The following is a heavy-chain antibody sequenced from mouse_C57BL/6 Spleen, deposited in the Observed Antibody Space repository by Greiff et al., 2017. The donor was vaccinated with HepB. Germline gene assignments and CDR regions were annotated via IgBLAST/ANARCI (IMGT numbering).Heavy chain of an antibody. CDR2: ISSGSSTI. V-gene: IGHV5-17*01. D-gene: IGHD1-1*01. J-gene: IGHJ3*01. CDR1: GFTFSDYG. Sequence: EVKLMESGGGLVKPGGSLKLSCAASGFTFSDYGMHWVRQAPEKGLEWVAYISSGSSTIYYADTVKGRFTISRDNAKNTLFLQMTSLRSEDTAMYYCARPWGRSSWFAYWGQGTLVTVSA. CDR3: ARPWGRSSWFAY.